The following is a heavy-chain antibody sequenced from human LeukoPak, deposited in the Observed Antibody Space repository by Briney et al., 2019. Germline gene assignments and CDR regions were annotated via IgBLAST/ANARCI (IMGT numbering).Heavy chain of an antibody. D-gene: IGHD2-2*01. V-gene: IGHV3-7*01. Sequence: GGSLRLSCAASGFTFSSFWMSWVRQAPGKGLESVATIKPDGSEKYYVDSVKGRFTISRDNAKSSLYLQMNSLRAEDTGVYFCARMSSYCDYWGQGTLVTVSS. J-gene: IGHJ4*02. CDR1: GFTFSSFW. CDR3: ARMSSYCDY. CDR2: IKPDGSEK.